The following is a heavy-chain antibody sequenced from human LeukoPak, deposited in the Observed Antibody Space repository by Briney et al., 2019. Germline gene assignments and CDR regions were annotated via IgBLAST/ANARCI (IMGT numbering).Heavy chain of an antibody. D-gene: IGHD5-24*01. CDR3: ARDLEWLQFSPDY. Sequence: GESLRLSCAASGFDFSIYGMNWVRQAPGKGLEWVSSISSSSSYIYYADSVKGRFTISRDNAKNSLYLQMNSLRAEDTAVYYCARDLEWLQFSPDYWGQGTLVTVSS. CDR1: GFDFSIYG. J-gene: IGHJ4*02. V-gene: IGHV3-21*01. CDR2: ISSSSSYI.